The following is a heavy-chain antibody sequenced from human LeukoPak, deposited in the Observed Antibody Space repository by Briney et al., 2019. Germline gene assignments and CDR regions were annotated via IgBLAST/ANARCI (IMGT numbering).Heavy chain of an antibody. Sequence: SETLSLTCTVSGGSISSYYWSWSRQRPRQGLGWIGRIYTSGSTNYNPSLTSRVTMSVDTSKNQFSLKLSSVTAADTAVYYCARGGGYDILTGYHPYYFDYWGQGTLVSVSS. CDR3: ARGGGYDILTGYHPYYFDY. V-gene: IGHV4-4*07. CDR1: GGSISSYY. D-gene: IGHD3-9*01. J-gene: IGHJ4*02. CDR2: IYTSGST.